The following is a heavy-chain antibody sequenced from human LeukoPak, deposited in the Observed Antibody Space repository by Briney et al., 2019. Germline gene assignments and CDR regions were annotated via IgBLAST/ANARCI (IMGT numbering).Heavy chain of an antibody. V-gene: IGHV1-46*01. CDR3: ARGGKGNADGYNQALNY. CDR1: GYTFTNYY. Sequence: ASVKVSCEASGYTFTNYYIHWVRQAPGQGLEWMGIINPSGGSTSYAHKFQGRVTMTRDTSTSTAYMELSSLRSEDTAVYYCARGGKGNADGYNQALNYWGQGTLVTVSS. D-gene: IGHD5-24*01. CDR2: INPSGGST. J-gene: IGHJ4*02.